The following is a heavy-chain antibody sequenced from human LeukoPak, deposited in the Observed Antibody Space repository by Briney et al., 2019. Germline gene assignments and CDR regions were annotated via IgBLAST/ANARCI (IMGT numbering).Heavy chain of an antibody. CDR3: ARSAYGDIDGRLDY. CDR1: GFTFSSYG. D-gene: IGHD4-17*01. Sequence: PGGSLRLSCAASGFTFSSYGMHWVRQAPGKGLEWVAVISYDGSNKYYADSVKGRFTISRDNSKNTLYLQMNSLRAEDTAVYYCARSAYGDIDGRLDYWGQGTLVTVSS. J-gene: IGHJ4*02. CDR2: ISYDGSNK. V-gene: IGHV3-30*03.